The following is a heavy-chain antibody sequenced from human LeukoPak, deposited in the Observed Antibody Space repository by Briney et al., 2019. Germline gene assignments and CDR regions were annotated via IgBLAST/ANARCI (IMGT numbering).Heavy chain of an antibody. V-gene: IGHV3-48*01. CDR3: ARDLGGYSGYDWNYGMDV. Sequence: GGSLRLSCAASGFTFSSYSMNWVRQAPGKGLEWVSYISSSSSTIYYADSVKGRFTISRDNAKKSLYLQMNSLRAEETAVYYCARDLGGYSGYDWNYGMDVWGQGTTVTVSS. D-gene: IGHD5-12*01. CDR2: ISSSSSTI. J-gene: IGHJ6*02. CDR1: GFTFSSYS.